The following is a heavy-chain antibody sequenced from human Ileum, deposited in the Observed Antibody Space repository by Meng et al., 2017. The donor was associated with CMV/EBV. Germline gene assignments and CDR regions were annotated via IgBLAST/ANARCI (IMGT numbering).Heavy chain of an antibody. J-gene: IGHJ4*02. CDR3: VKLGRFREFDY. Sequence: ASGFTFSDAWMTWFRQAPGKGLEWVAQIKNKRGGETTVHAAPVADRFTISRDDSKSTLFLQMNSLRTEDTAVYHCVKLGRFREFDYWGQGTLVTVSS. CDR1: GFTFSDAW. V-gene: IGHV3-15*01. CDR2: IKNKRGGETT. D-gene: IGHD2-15*01.